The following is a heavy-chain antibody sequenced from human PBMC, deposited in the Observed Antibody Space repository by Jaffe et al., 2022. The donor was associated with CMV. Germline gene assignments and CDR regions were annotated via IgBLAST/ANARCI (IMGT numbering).Heavy chain of an antibody. J-gene: IGHJ6*03. Sequence: QVQLQESGPGLVKPSETLSLNCTVSGGSISSYYWSWIRQPPGKGLEWIGYIYYSGSTNSNPSLKSRVTISVDTSKNQISLRLNSVTAADTAVYYCARGIHYEDVWGKGTTVTVSS. CDR3: ARGIHYEDV. CDR1: GGSISSYY. D-gene: IGHD3-3*01. V-gene: IGHV4-59*08. CDR2: IYYSGST.